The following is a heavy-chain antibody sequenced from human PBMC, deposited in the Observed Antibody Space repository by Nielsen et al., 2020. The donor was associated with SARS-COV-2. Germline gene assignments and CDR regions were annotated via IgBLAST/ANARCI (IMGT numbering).Heavy chain of an antibody. Sequence: GGSLRLSCAASGFTFSDYYMSWIRQAPGKGLEWVSYISSSGSTIYYADSVKGRFTISRDNAKNSLYLQMNSLRAGDTAVYYCARVPSYTAYGMDVWGQGTTVTVSS. V-gene: IGHV3-11*04. CDR3: ARVPSYTAYGMDV. D-gene: IGHD5-18*01. J-gene: IGHJ6*02. CDR1: GFTFSDYY. CDR2: ISSSGSTI.